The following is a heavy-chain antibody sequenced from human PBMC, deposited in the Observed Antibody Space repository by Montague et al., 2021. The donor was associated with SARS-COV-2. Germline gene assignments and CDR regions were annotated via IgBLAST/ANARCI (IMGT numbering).Heavy chain of an antibody. CDR1: GGPISGSSDY. CDR2: VDYSGNT. V-gene: IGHV4-39*01. J-gene: IGHJ4*02. Sequence: SETLSLTCIVTGGPISGSSDYWGWIRQSPGKGLEWIASVDYSGNTYYSPSLKSRLTISVDTSKNQFSLKLNSVTAADTALYYCARREYSYGWGDWGQGTLVTVPS. D-gene: IGHD5-18*01. CDR3: ARREYSYGWGD.